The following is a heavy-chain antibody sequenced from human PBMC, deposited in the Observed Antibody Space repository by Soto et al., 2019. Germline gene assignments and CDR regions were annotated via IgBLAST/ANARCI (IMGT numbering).Heavy chain of an antibody. CDR1: GFTFSSYW. V-gene: IGHV3-74*01. CDR3: ARAGYYDFWSGYHYGMDV. D-gene: IGHD3-3*01. J-gene: IGHJ6*02. CDR2: INSDGSST. Sequence: EVQLVESGGGLVQPGGSLRLSCAASGFTFSSYWMHWVRQAPGKGLVWVSRINSDGSSTNYADSVKGRFTISRDNAKNTLNLQMNSLRAEDTAVYYCARAGYYDFWSGYHYGMDVWGQGTTVTVSS.